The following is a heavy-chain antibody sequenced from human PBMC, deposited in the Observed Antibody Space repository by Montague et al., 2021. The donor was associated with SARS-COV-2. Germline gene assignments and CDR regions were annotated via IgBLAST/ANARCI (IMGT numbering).Heavy chain of an antibody. CDR1: LGSFVGYH. CDR3: ARFAYRLLFIASYYGMDV. Sequence: SETLSLTCAVYLGSFVGYHWRRTDQHPGEGLARIEEVSHRGSTNYNPSLKSRVTISIDTSKNQFSLKLSSVTAADTAVYYCARFAYRLLFIASYYGMDVWGQGTTVTVSS. CDR2: VSHRGST. V-gene: IGHV4-34*01. J-gene: IGHJ6*02. D-gene: IGHD2-2*01.